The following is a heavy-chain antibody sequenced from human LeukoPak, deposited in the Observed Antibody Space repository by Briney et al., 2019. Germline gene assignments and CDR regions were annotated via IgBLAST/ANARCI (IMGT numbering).Heavy chain of an antibody. D-gene: IGHD3-9*01. CDR1: GFTFSDYY. CDR3: ARVRYSGFYFDY. CDR2: ISSSGSTM. V-gene: IGHV3-11*04. Sequence: GGSLRLSCAASGFTFSDYYMTWIRQAPGKGLEWISYISSSGSTMYYADSVKGRFTITRDNAKSSLYLQMNSLRAEDTALYYCARVRYSGFYFDYWGQGTLVTVSS. J-gene: IGHJ4*02.